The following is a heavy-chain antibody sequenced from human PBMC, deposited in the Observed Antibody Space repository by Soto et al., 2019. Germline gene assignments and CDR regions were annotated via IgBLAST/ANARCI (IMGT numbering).Heavy chain of an antibody. Sequence: QVQLQESGPGLVKPSETLSLTCTVSGGSVSSGSYYWSWIRQPPGKGLEWIGYIYYSGSTNYNPSLTSRVTISVDTSKNPFSLKLSSVTAADTAVYYCASYCSSTSCYGVGYYYYYGMDVWGQGTTVTVSS. CDR3: ASYCSSTSCYGVGYYYYYGMDV. D-gene: IGHD2-2*01. CDR1: GGSVSSGSYY. V-gene: IGHV4-61*01. CDR2: IYYSGST. J-gene: IGHJ6*02.